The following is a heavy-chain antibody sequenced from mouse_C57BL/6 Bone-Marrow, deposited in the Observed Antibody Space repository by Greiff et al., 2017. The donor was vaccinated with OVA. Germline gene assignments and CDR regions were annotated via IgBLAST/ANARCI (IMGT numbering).Heavy chain of an antibody. J-gene: IGHJ2*01. Sequence: QVQLQQSGAELVKPGASVKISCKASGYAFSSYWMNWVKQRPGQGLEWIGQIYPGDGDTNYNGKFKGKATLTADKSSSTAYMQLSSLTSEDSAVSFCARFPLFYNGSTHFDYWGQGTTLTVSS. CDR1: GYAFSSYW. CDR2: IYPGDGDT. D-gene: IGHD1-1*01. CDR3: ARFPLFYNGSTHFDY. V-gene: IGHV1-80*01.